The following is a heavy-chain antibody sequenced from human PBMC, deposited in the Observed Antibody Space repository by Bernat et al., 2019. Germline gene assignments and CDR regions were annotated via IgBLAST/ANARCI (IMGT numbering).Heavy chain of an antibody. Sequence: EVQLVESGGGLVKPGGSLRLSCAASGFTFSNAWMNWVRQAPGKGLEWFVRIKSKTDGGTTDYAAPVKGRFTISRDDSKNTLYLQMNSLKTEDTAVYYCTTDGSSSWYGGAFDYWGQGTLVTVSS. V-gene: IGHV3-15*07. CDR3: TTDGSSSWYGGAFDY. D-gene: IGHD6-13*01. CDR1: GFTFSNAW. CDR2: IKSKTDGGTT. J-gene: IGHJ4*02.